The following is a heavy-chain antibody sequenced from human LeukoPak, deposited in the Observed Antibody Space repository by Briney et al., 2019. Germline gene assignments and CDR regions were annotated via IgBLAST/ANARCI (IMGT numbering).Heavy chain of an antibody. J-gene: IGHJ4*02. V-gene: IGHV4-39*07. Sequence: SETLSLTCTVSGGSISSYYWGWIRQPPGKGLEWIGSMYYSGSTHYSPSLKSRVTMSVDTSKNQFSLKLSSLTAADTAVYYCAREDGGSYDYWGQGTLVNVPS. D-gene: IGHD4-23*01. CDR1: GGSISSYY. CDR3: AREDGGSYDY. CDR2: MYYSGST.